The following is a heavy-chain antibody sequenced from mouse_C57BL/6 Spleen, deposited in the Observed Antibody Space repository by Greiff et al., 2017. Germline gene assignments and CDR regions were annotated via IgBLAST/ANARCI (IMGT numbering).Heavy chain of an antibody. Sequence: VQLQQSGAELVKPGASVKLSCTASGFTIKDYSMHWVKQRTEQGLEWIGWIDPEDGETKYAPKFQGKATITADTSSNTAYLQLSSLTSEDTAVYYCALTTVGATRYFDVWGTGTTVTVSS. CDR2: IDPEDGET. V-gene: IGHV14-2*01. D-gene: IGHD1-1*01. CDR3: ALTTVGATRYFDV. CDR1: GFTIKDYS. J-gene: IGHJ1*03.